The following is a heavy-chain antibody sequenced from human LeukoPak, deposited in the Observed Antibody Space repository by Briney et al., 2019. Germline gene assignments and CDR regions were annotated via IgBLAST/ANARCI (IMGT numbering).Heavy chain of an antibody. CDR3: ATLQLGPTTNY. Sequence: TGGSLRLSCAASGFTFSSYEMNWVRQAPGKGLEWVSSISSDSNYIYYADSMQGRFTISRDNAENSLYLQMNSLRAEDTAVYYCATLQLGPTTNYWGLGTLVTVSS. V-gene: IGHV3-21*01. J-gene: IGHJ4*02. CDR1: GFTFSSYE. D-gene: IGHD1-26*01. CDR2: ISSDSNYI.